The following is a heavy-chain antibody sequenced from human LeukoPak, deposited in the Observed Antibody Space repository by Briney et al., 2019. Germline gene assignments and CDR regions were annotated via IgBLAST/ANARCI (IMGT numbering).Heavy chain of an antibody. CDR3: ARGGGRWYPSELLDY. J-gene: IGHJ4*02. Sequence: SQTLSLTCAISGDGVSSNSVTWNWIRQSPSRGLEWLGRTFYRSKWYNDYALSVKSRITINPDTSKNQFSLQLNSVTPEDTAVYYCARGGGRWYPSELLDYWGQGTLVTVSS. CDR2: TFYRSKWYN. D-gene: IGHD4-23*01. V-gene: IGHV6-1*01. CDR1: GDGVSSNSVT.